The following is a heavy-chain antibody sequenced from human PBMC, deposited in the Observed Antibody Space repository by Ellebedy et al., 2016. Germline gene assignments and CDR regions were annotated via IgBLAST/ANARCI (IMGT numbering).Heavy chain of an antibody. J-gene: IGHJ5*02. Sequence: GGSLRLSCAASGFTVSTNYMKWVRQAPGKGLEWVSAIFSDGNTYNADSVKGRFTISRDNSKNTLYLQMNSLRAEDTAVYYCARGVGSGWFDPWGQGTLVTVSS. CDR2: IFSDGNT. CDR3: ARGVGSGWFDP. CDR1: GFTVSTNY. D-gene: IGHD2-15*01. V-gene: IGHV3-53*01.